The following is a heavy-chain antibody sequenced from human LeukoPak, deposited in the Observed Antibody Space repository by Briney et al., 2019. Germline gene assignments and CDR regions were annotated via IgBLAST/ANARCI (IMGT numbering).Heavy chain of an antibody. V-gene: IGHV1-18*01. D-gene: IGHD3-9*01. CDR1: GYTFSSYG. CDR3: VGEGAYIDLPQACDM. CDR2: ISGCNAIT. J-gene: IGHJ3*02. Sequence: ASVKVSCKASGYTFSSYGMSWVRQAPGQGLEWMGWISGCNAITETAQNVKGRLTLITNTPTSTAYMELRTLRSDAAAVYYCVGEGAYIDLPQACDMWGQGTMVTVS.